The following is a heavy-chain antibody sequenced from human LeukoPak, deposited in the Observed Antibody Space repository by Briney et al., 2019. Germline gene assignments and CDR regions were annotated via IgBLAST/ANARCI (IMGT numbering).Heavy chain of an antibody. CDR3: ARDPSYYCSGGSCPYYFDY. CDR2: ISSSSSYI. J-gene: IGHJ4*02. CDR1: GFTFSSYS. V-gene: IGHV3-21*01. D-gene: IGHD2-15*01. Sequence: PWGSLRLSCAASGFTFSSYSMNWVRQAPGKGLEWVSSISSSSSYIYYADSVKGRFTISRDNAKNSLYLQMNSLRAEDTAVYYCARDPSYYCSGGSCPYYFDYWGQGTLVTVSS.